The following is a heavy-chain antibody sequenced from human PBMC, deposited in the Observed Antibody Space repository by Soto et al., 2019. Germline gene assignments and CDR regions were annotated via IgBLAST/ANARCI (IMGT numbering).Heavy chain of an antibody. Sequence: GGSLRLSCSASGFTFSSYAMHWVRQAPGKGLEYVSAISSNGGSTYYADSVKGRFTISRDNSKNTLYLQMSSLRAEDTAVYYCVKDLNGLRVGATRDYWGQGTLVTVSS. CDR1: GFTFSSYA. CDR3: VKDLNGLRVGATRDY. D-gene: IGHD1-26*01. J-gene: IGHJ4*02. CDR2: ISSNGGST. V-gene: IGHV3-64D*06.